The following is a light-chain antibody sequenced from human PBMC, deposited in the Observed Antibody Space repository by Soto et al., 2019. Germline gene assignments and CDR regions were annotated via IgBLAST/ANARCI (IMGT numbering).Light chain of an antibody. J-gene: IGLJ1*01. CDR2: KDS. CDR3: QSADGSGTYPYV. V-gene: IGLV3-25*03. CDR1: ALPKHY. Sequence: SYELTQPPSVSVSPGQTARITCSGDALPKHYAYWYQQKPGQAPVVVIYKDSERPSGIPERFSGSSSGTTVTLTISGVQADDEADYYCQSADGSGTYPYVFGTGTQLTVL.